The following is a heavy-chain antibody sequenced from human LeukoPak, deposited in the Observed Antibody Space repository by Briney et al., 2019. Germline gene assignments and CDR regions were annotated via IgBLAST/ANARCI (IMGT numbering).Heavy chain of an antibody. CDR3: AKDLGYSGDY. CDR1: GFTFSSYG. J-gene: IGHJ4*02. CDR2: IWYDGSNK. D-gene: IGHD6-13*01. V-gene: IGHV3-30*02. Sequence: PGGSLRLSCAASGFTFSSYGMHWVRQAPGKGLEWVVFIWYDGSNKYYADSVKGRFTISRDNSKNTLYLQMNSLRAEDTAVYYCAKDLGYSGDYWGQGTLVTVSS.